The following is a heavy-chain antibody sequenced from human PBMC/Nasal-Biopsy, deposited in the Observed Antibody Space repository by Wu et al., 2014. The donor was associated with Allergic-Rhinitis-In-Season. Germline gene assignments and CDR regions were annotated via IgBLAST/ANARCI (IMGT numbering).Heavy chain of an antibody. CDR2: IKPDGSEK. CDR3: VRDGSYCSGGSCYSRDYFDY. J-gene: IGHJ4*02. Sequence: LRLSCAASGFTFSLYWMTWVRQAPGKGLEWVATIKPDGSEKYSVASVKGRFTISRDNAKNSLYLQMNSLRVEDTALYYCVRDGSYCSGGSCYSRDYFDYWGQGTPVTVSS. V-gene: IGHV3-7*01. CDR1: GFTFSLYW. D-gene: IGHD2-15*01.